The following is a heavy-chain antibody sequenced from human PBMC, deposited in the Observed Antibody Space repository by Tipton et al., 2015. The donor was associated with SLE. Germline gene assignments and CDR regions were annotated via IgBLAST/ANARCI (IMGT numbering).Heavy chain of an antibody. D-gene: IGHD6-6*01. CDR2: ISYDGTYK. V-gene: IGHV3-30*04. CDR3: TRDASDGSSPLDV. Sequence: LSLTCVASGFTSSLHAVHWVRQAPGKGLEWVAVISYDGTYKYYADSVRGRFTISRDHSTSTVYLQMNSLRTEDTAVYYCTRDASDGSSPLDVWGKGTTVFVSS. J-gene: IGHJ6*04. CDR1: GFTSSLHA.